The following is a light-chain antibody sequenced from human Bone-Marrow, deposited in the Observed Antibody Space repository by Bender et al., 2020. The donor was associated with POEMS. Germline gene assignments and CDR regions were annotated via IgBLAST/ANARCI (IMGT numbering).Light chain of an antibody. Sequence: QSVLTQPPSASAAPGQRVTISCSGSSSNIGNHGVNWYQQLPGEAPKLLIYYDDLLTPGVSDRFSASKSGTSASLAISELQSEDEALYYCSAWDDSLSGWVFGGGTKLTVL. CDR2: YDD. V-gene: IGLV1-36*01. J-gene: IGLJ3*02. CDR3: SAWDDSLSGWV. CDR1: SSNIGNHG.